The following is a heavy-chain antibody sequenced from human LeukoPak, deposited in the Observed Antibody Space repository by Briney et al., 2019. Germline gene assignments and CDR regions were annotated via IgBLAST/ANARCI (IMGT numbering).Heavy chain of an antibody. CDR1: GYTFTRYG. Sequence: ASVKVSCKASGYTFTRYGISWVRQAPGQGLEWMGWISAYNGETNYAQKLQGRVTMTTDTSTSTAYMELRSLRSDNTAVYYCAGSVATIDYWGQGTLVTVSS. D-gene: IGHD5-12*01. CDR3: AGSVATIDY. V-gene: IGHV1-18*01. J-gene: IGHJ4*02. CDR2: ISAYNGET.